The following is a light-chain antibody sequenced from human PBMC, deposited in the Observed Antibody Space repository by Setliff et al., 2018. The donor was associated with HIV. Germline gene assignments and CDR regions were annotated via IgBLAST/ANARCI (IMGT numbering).Light chain of an antibody. Sequence: SYELTQPPSVSVAPGKTARITCGGNNIGSKSVHWYQQKPGQAPVLVIYYDSDRPSGIPERFSGSNSGNTATLTISRVEAGDEADYHCQVWDSSSDHPYVFGTGTKATVL. CDR1: NIGSKS. J-gene: IGLJ1*01. CDR2: YDS. CDR3: QVWDSSSDHPYV. V-gene: IGLV3-21*04.